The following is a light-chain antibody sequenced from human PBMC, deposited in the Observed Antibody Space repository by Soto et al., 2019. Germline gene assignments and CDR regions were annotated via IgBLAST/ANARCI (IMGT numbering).Light chain of an antibody. CDR2: EVT. V-gene: IGLV2-14*01. J-gene: IGLJ1*01. Sequence: QSALTQPASLSGSPGQSITISCTGTNSDIGYYNYVSWYQQHPGKAPKLMIFEVTKRPSGVSNRFSGSKSGNTASLTISGLQAEDEAAYYCLSHSSSSTYVFGSGTKLTVL. CDR1: NSDIGYYNY. CDR3: LSHSSSSTYV.